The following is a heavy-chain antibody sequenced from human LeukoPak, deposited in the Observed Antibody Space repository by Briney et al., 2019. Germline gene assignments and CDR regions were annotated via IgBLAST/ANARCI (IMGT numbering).Heavy chain of an antibody. J-gene: IGHJ4*02. CDR3: TRASPEGGYYPSGSPLPVDY. CDR2: INHSGST. D-gene: IGHD3-10*01. CDR1: GGSFSGYY. V-gene: IGHV4-34*01. Sequence: SETLSLTCAVYGGSFSGYYWSWIRQPPGKGLEWIGEINHSGSTKYNPSLKSRVTISVDTSKNQFSLKLSSVTAADTAMYYCTRASPEGGYYPSGSPLPVDYWGQGTLVTVSS.